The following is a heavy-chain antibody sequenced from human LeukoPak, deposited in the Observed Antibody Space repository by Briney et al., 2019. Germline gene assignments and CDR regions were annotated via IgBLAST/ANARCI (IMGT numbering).Heavy chain of an antibody. J-gene: IGHJ4*02. V-gene: IGHV3-30-3*01. CDR2: ISYDGSNK. CDR3: AKVLDRVIAVAGPPYYFDY. CDR1: GFTFSSYA. Sequence: PGGSLRLSCAASGFTFSSYAMHWVRQAPGKGLEWVAVISYDGSNKYYADSVKGRFTISRDNSKNTLYLQMNSLRAEDTAVYYCAKVLDRVIAVAGPPYYFDYWGQGTLVTVSS. D-gene: IGHD6-19*01.